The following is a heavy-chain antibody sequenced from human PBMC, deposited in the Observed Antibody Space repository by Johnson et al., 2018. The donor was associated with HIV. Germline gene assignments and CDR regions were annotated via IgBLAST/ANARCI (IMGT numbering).Heavy chain of an antibody. CDR2: IWCGGSNK. J-gene: IGHJ3*02. CDR1: GFTF. V-gene: IGHV3-33*01. D-gene: IGHD3-22*01. Sequence: QVQLVESGGGVVQPGRSLRLSCAASGFTFRQAPGRGLEWEALIWCGGSNKYNADSVEGRFTISRDNAKNSLYLQMNSLRVEDTALYYCVRDLSFDSIGYSHAFDMWGQGTMVTVSS. CDR3: VRDLSFDSIGYSHAFDM.